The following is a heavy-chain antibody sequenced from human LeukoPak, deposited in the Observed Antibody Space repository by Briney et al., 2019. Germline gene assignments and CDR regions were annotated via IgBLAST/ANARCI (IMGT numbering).Heavy chain of an antibody. J-gene: IGHJ4*02. CDR2: IYYSGST. D-gene: IGHD6-13*01. CDR1: GGSISSSSNY. Sequence: SETLSLTCSVSGGSISSSSNYWGWIRQPPGTGLDWIGTIYYSGSTYYNPSLKSRVTISVDTSKNQFSLKLSSVTAADTAVYYCARARGIGYSSSWYVGWGQGTLVTVSS. CDR3: ARARGIGYSSSWYVG. V-gene: IGHV4-39*07.